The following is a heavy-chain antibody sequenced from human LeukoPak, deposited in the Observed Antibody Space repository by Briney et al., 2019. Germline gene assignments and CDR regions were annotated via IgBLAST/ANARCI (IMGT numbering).Heavy chain of an antibody. D-gene: IGHD3-9*01. Sequence: GESLKISCKGSGYSFTSHWIGWVRQVPGKGLEWMGLIYPGDSDTRYSPSFQGQVTISADKSISTAYLQWSSLKASDTAMYYCASPYYNILTGYYIDYWGQGTLVTVSS. J-gene: IGHJ4*02. CDR3: ASPYYNILTGYYIDY. CDR1: GYSFTSHW. CDR2: IYPGDSDT. V-gene: IGHV5-51*01.